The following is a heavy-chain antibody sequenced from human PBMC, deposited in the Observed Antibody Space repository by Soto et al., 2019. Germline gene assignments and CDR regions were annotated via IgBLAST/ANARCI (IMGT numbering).Heavy chain of an antibody. CDR2: ITGSGAIT. CDR3: ARDVWETTSMYYGLDV. J-gene: IGHJ6*02. D-gene: IGHD1-26*01. V-gene: IGHV3-23*01. CDR1: VFTVSSYA. Sequence: GSLRISCAASVFTVSSYAMSWVRLAPGKGLEWVSGITGSGAITYYTDSVKGRFTISRDNSKNTLYLQMHSLRAEDTAVYYCARDVWETTSMYYGLDVWGLGTTVTVSS.